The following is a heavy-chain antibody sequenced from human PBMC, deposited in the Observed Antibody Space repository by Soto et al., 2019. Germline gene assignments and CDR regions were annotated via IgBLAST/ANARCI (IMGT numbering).Heavy chain of an antibody. CDR2: ISGSGGST. J-gene: IGHJ6*04. CDR3: AKPRLIVVVVAATDV. D-gene: IGHD2-15*01. CDR1: GFTFSSYA. V-gene: IGHV3-23*01. Sequence: GGSLRLSCAASGFTFSSYAMSWVRQAPGKGLEWVSAISGSGGSTYYADSVKGRFTISRDNSKNTLYLQMNSLRAEDTAVYYCAKPRLIVVVVAATDVWGKGITVTVSS.